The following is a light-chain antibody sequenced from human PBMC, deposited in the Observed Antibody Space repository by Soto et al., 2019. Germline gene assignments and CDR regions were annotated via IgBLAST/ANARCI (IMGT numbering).Light chain of an antibody. CDR3: SVSAGIYHYLV. CDR1: SSDIGGYNS. V-gene: IGLV2-8*01. Sequence: QSVLTQPPSASGSPGQSVTISCTGTSSDIGGYNSVSWYQQHPGKAPRLMIYAVNKRPSGVPNRFSGSKSGYTASLIVSGLQTEDEAFDYCSVSAGIYHYLVFGGGTKHTGL. CDR2: AVN. J-gene: IGLJ3*02.